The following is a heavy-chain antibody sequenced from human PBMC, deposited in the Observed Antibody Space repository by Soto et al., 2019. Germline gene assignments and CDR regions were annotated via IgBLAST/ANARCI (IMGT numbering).Heavy chain of an antibody. Sequence: PSETLSLTCVVYGGSIRGYYWIWIRQSPGKGLEWIGDINDDGGTNYNPSLKSRVTTSLDTSKKQVSLMVSSVTAADTAVYYCARGRYSYETIYYKFYYSALDVWGQGTTVTVSS. D-gene: IGHD3-10*01. J-gene: IGHJ6*02. CDR2: INDDGGT. CDR3: ARGRYSYETIYYKFYYSALDV. V-gene: IGHV4-34*01. CDR1: GGSIRGYY.